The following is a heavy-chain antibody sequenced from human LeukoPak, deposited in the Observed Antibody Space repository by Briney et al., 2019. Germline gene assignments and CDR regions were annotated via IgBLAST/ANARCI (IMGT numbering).Heavy chain of an antibody. CDR1: GFTFSSYA. CDR2: ISYDGSNK. D-gene: IGHD6-19*01. CDR3: ARGTSINESSGWSSVDY. V-gene: IGHV3-30-3*01. Sequence: GGSLRLSCAASGFTFSSYAMHWVRQAPGKGLEWVAVISYDGSNKYYADSVKGRFTISRDNSKNTLYLQMNSLRAEDTAVYYCARGTSINESSGWSSVDYWGQRTLVTVSS. J-gene: IGHJ4*02.